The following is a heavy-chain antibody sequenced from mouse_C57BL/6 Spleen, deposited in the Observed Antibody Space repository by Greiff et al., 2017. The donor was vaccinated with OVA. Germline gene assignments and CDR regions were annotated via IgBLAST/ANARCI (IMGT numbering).Heavy chain of an antibody. V-gene: IGHV1-15*01. CDR2: IDPETGGT. CDR3: TPLRRRAWFAY. J-gene: IGHJ3*01. D-gene: IGHD2-4*01. Sequence: SGAELVRPGASVTLSCKASGYTFTDYEMHWVKQTPVHGLEWIGAIDPETGGTAYNQKFKGKAILTADKSSRTAYMELRSLTSEDSAVYYCTPLRRRAWFAYWGQGTLVTVSA. CDR1: GYTFTDYE.